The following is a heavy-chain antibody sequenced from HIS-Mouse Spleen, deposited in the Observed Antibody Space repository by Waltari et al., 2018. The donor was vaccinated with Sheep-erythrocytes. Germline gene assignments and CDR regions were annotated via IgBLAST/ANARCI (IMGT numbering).Heavy chain of an antibody. CDR3: AQTGATTPHFDY. V-gene: IGHV1-69*04. CDR1: GGTFSSYA. D-gene: IGHD1-26*01. J-gene: IGHJ4*02. CDR2: IIPILGIA. Sequence: EVKKPGSSVKVSCKASGGTFSSYAISWVRQAPGQGLEWMGRIIPILGIANYAQKFQGRVTITADKSTSTAYMELSSLRSEDTAVYYCAQTGATTPHFDYWGQGTLVTVSS.